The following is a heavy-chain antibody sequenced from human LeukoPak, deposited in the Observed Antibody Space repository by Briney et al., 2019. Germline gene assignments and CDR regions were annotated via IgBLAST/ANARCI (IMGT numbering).Heavy chain of an antibody. V-gene: IGHV3-23*01. CDR2: IDVSGGST. CDR1: GFTFSNYA. J-gene: IGHJ4*02. Sequence: PGGSLRLSCADSGFTFSNYAMNWVRQAPGKGLEWVSLIDVSGGSTHYADSVKGRFTISRDNSKNMLYLQMNSLRDEDTAVYYCAKGFFGSGSFPHNFDYWGQGTLVTVSS. CDR3: AKGFFGSGSFPHNFDY. D-gene: IGHD3-10*01.